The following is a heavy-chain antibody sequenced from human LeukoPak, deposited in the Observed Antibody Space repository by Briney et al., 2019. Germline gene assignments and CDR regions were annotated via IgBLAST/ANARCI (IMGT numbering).Heavy chain of an antibody. Sequence: GGSLRLSCAASGFSFSGSTMHWVRQAPGKGLEWVAVISYDGSAKFYADSVKGRFTISRDNSKNTLYLQMNSLRGEDTAVYYCARTPRDGYNSLDYWGQGTLVTVSS. V-gene: IGHV3-30*04. CDR2: ISYDGSAK. D-gene: IGHD5-24*01. CDR3: ARTPRDGYNSLDY. J-gene: IGHJ4*02. CDR1: GFSFSGST.